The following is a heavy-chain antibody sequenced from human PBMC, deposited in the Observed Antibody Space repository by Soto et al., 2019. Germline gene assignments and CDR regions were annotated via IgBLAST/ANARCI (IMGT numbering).Heavy chain of an antibody. D-gene: IGHD5-18*01. CDR3: AKGGYSYGNWFDP. CDR2: INHSGST. Sequence: PSETLSLTCGVYGGSFSGYYWSWSRQPPGKGLEWIGEINHSGSTNYNPSLKSRVTISVDTSKNQFSLKLSSVTAADTAVYYCAKGGYSYGNWFDPWGQGTLVTVSS. J-gene: IGHJ5*02. V-gene: IGHV4-34*01. CDR1: GGSFSGYY.